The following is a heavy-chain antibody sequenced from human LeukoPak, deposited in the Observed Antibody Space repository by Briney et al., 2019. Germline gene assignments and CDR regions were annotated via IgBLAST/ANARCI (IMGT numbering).Heavy chain of an antibody. J-gene: IGHJ4*02. D-gene: IGHD3-10*01. V-gene: IGHV4-59*08. Sequence: SETLSLTCTVSSGSISSYYWSWIRQPPGKGLEWIGYIYYSGSTNYNPSLKSRVTISVDTSKNQFSLKLSSVTAADTAVYYCARHPEGLLWFGGLDYWGQGTLVTVSS. CDR1: SGSISSYY. CDR3: ARHPEGLLWFGGLDY. CDR2: IYYSGST.